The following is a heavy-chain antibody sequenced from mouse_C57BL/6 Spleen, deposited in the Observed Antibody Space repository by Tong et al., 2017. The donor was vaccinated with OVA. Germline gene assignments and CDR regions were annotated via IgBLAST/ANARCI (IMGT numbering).Heavy chain of an antibody. Sequence: EVQLVESGGGLVKPGGSLKLSCAASGFTFSDYYMYWVRQTPEKRLEWVATISDGGSYTFYPDSVKGRFTISRDNAKNNRNMQVRSQKSEERARAYCAWETTYAMDYWGQEASVTVS. CDR3: AWETTYAMDY. CDR1: GFTFSDYY. CDR2: ISDGGSYT. V-gene: IGHV5-4*02. D-gene: IGHD2-1*01. J-gene: IGHJ4*01.